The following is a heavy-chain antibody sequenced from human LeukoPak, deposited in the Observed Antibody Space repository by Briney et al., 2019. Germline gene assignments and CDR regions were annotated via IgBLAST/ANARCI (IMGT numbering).Heavy chain of an antibody. Sequence: GGSLRLSCAASGFNFSGYGMHWVRQAPGKGLEWVAFIRFDASNKYYADSVKGRFTISRDNSKNTLYLQMNSLRVGDTAVYYCVKGSRNYYDFWTSYSRSTPIDNWFDPWGQGNLVIVSS. CDR1: GFNFSGYG. V-gene: IGHV3-30*02. CDR2: IRFDASNK. J-gene: IGHJ5*02. CDR3: VKGSRNYYDFWTSYSRSTPIDNWFDP. D-gene: IGHD3-3*01.